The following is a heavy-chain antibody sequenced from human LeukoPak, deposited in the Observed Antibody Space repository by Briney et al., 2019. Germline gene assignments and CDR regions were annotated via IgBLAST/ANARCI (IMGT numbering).Heavy chain of an antibody. V-gene: IGHV3-30*03. D-gene: IGHD2-21*02. Sequence: GRSLRLSCAASGFTFSNYVMHWVGQAPGQGLEWVAVISFDGSNKYYADSVKGRFTISRDNSKNTLYLQMNSLRAEDTAVYYCARDSGRNCLDVWGQGTTVTVSS. CDR3: ARDSGRNCLDV. CDR2: ISFDGSNK. J-gene: IGHJ6*02. CDR1: GFTFSNYV.